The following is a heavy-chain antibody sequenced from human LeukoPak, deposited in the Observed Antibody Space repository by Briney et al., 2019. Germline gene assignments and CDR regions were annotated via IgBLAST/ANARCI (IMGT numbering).Heavy chain of an antibody. CDR2: ISNFDDI. CDR1: GFNVDHYV. J-gene: IGHJ4*02. Sequence: GGSLRISCMTSGFNVDHYVLTWVRQAPGKGLEWVSSISNFDDIFYADSVKGRFTISRDNSKNTLYLQMNSLRAEDTAVYYCAKGYGSGDYWGQGTLVTVSS. CDR3: AKGYGSGDY. D-gene: IGHD3-10*01. V-gene: IGHV3-23*01.